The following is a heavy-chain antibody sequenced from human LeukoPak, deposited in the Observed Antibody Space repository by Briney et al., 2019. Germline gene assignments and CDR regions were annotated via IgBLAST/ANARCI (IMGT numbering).Heavy chain of an antibody. Sequence: GGSLRLSCAASGFTFADYGMSWVRQGPGKGLEWVSGINWNGGSTAYADSVKGRFTISRDNAKNSLYLQMNSLRAEDTALYYCARSPLDYSGSYYYFDYWGQGTLVTVSS. CDR3: ARSPLDYSGSYYYFDY. CDR2: INWNGGST. J-gene: IGHJ4*02. V-gene: IGHV3-20*04. CDR1: GFTFADYG. D-gene: IGHD1-26*01.